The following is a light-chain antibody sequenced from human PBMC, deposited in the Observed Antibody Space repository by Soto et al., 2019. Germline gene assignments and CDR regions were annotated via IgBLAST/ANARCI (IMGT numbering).Light chain of an antibody. CDR2: GAS. V-gene: IGKV3-15*01. Sequence: EIVMTQSPATLSVSPGERANLSCRASQSVSSNLAWYQQKPGQAHRLLIYGASTRATGIPARFSGSGSGTEFTLTISSLQSEDVAVYYCQQYNNWPLTFGPGTKVDIK. CDR3: QQYNNWPLT. J-gene: IGKJ3*01. CDR1: QSVSSN.